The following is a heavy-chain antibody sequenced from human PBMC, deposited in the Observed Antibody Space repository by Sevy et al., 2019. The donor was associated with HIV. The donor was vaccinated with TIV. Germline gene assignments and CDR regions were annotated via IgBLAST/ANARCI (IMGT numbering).Heavy chain of an antibody. J-gene: IGHJ3*02. V-gene: IGHV1-69*06. Sequence: ASVKVSCKASGGTFSSYAISWVRQAPGQGLEWMGGIIPIFGTANYAQKFQGRVTITADKSTSTAYMELSSLRSEDTAVYYCARDKYYDISTGQSDAFDIWGQGTMVTVSS. CDR1: GGTFSSYA. CDR2: IIPIFGTA. D-gene: IGHD3-9*01. CDR3: ARDKYYDISTGQSDAFDI.